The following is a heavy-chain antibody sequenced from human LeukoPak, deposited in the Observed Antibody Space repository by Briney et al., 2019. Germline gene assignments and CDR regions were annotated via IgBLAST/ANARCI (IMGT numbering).Heavy chain of an antibody. CDR2: IYHSGST. J-gene: IGHJ4*02. CDR1: GGSISSGGYS. Sequence: SETLSLTCAASGGSISSGGYSWSWIRQPPGKGLEWIGYIYHSGSTYYNPSLKSRVTISVDRSKNQFSLKLSSVTAADTAVYYCATLYDYVWGSYFDYWGQGTLVTVSS. CDR3: ATLYDYVWGSYFDY. D-gene: IGHD3-16*01. V-gene: IGHV4-30-2*01.